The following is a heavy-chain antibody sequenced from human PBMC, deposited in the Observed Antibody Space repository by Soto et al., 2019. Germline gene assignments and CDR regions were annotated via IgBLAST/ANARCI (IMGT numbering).Heavy chain of an antibody. V-gene: IGHV4-59*01. J-gene: IGHJ4*02. CDR2: IYYSGST. CDR3: ARESLKLWFGVDY. Sequence: PSETLSLTCPVSGGSISSYYWSWIRQPPGKGLEWIGYIYYSGSTNYNPSLKSRVTISVDTSKNQFSLKLSSVTAADTAVYYCARESLKLWFGVDYWGQGTLVTVSS. D-gene: IGHD3-10*01. CDR1: GGSISSYY.